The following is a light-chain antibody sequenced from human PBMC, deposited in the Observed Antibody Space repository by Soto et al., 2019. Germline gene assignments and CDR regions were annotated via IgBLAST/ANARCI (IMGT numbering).Light chain of an antibody. Sequence: EIVMTQSPATLSVSPGGRATLSCRASQSVDIDLAWYQQRPGQSPRLLVYGAFTRATGLPARFSGRGSGTEFTLTISSLQFEDFAVYYCQQRSNWPYTFGQGTKLEIK. V-gene: IGKV3-15*01. CDR3: QQRSNWPYT. J-gene: IGKJ2*01. CDR1: QSVDID. CDR2: GAF.